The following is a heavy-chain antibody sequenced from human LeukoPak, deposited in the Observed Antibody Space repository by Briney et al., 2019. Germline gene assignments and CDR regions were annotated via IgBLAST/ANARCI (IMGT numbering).Heavy chain of an antibody. CDR2: IKQDGGEK. CDR1: GFTFSRHW. J-gene: IGHJ4*02. CDR3: ARGLGNLYFDY. Sequence: GGSLRLSRAASGFTFSRHWMTWVRQAPGKGLEWVANIKQDGGEKYYVHSVKGRFTISRDNAKNSLYLQMNSLRAEDTAVYYCARGLGNLYFDYWGQGSLVTVSS. V-gene: IGHV3-7*01.